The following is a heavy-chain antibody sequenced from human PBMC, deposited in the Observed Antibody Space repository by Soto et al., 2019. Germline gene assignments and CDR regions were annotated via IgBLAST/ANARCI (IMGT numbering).Heavy chain of an antibody. J-gene: IGHJ4*02. V-gene: IGHV3-23*01. CDR3: AKDRGVRPYSSSWDFDY. D-gene: IGHD6-13*01. CDR2: ISGSGGST. CDR1: GFTFSSYA. Sequence: GGSLRLSCAASGFTFSSYAMSWVRQAPGKGLEWVSAISGSGGSTYYADSVKGRFTISRDNSKNTLYLQMNSLRAEDTAVYYCAKDRGVRPYSSSWDFDYWGQGTLVTVSS.